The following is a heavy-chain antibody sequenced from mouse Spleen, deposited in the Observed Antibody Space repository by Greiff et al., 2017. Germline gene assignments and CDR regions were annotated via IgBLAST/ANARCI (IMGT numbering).Heavy chain of an antibody. CDR3: ARHGEGSSVDY. D-gene: IGHD3-1*01. CDR2: ISSGGSYT. CDR1: GFTFSSYA. J-gene: IGHJ2*01. V-gene: IGHV5-9-3*01. Sequence: EVNVVESGGGLVKPGGSLKLSCAASGFTFSSYAMSWVRQTPEKRLEWVATISSGGSYTYYPDSVKGRFTISRDNAKNTLYLQMSSLRSEDTAMYYCARHGEGSSVDYWGQGTTLTVSS.